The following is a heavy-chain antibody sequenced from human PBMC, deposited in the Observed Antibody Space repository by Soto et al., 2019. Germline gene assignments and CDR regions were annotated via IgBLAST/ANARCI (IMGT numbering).Heavy chain of an antibody. CDR2: ISSNGGST. CDR3: VSYPAYCSSTSCYSNYFDY. D-gene: IGHD2-2*01. CDR1: GFTFSSYA. V-gene: IGHV3-64D*06. J-gene: IGHJ4*02. Sequence: PGVSLRLSCSASGFTFSSYAMHWVRQAPGKGLKYVSAISSNGGSTYYADSVKGRFTISRDNSKNTLYLQMSSLRAEDTAVYYCVSYPAYCSSTSCYSNYFDYWGQGTLVTVSS.